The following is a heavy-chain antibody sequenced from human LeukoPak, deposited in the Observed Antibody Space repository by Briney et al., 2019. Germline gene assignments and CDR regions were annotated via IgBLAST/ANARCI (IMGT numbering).Heavy chain of an antibody. CDR1: GGSIGSYY. J-gene: IGHJ4*02. D-gene: IGHD1-26*01. Sequence: SETLSLTCTVSGGSIGSYYWSWIRQPPGKGLEWIGYIYYSGSTNYNPSLKSRVTISVDTSKNQFSLKLSSVTAADTAVYYCARAYSGSNSPFDYWGQGTLVTVSS. CDR3: ARAYSGSNSPFDY. CDR2: IYYSGST. V-gene: IGHV4-59*01.